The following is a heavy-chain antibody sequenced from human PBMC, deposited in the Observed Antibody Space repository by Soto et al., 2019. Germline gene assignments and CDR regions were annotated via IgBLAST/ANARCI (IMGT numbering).Heavy chain of an antibody. J-gene: IGHJ4*02. Sequence: ASVKVSCKVSGYTLTELSMHWVRQAPGKGLEWMGGFDPEDGETIYAQKSQGRVTMTEDTSTDTAYMELSSLRSEDTAVYYCAFYYDSSGYYGYWGQGTLVTVSS. CDR2: FDPEDGET. CDR1: GYTLTELS. V-gene: IGHV1-24*01. D-gene: IGHD3-22*01. CDR3: AFYYDSSGYYGY.